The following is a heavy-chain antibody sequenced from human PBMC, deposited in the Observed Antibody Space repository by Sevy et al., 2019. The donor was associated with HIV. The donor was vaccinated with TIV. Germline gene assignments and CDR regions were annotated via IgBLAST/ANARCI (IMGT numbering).Heavy chain of an antibody. V-gene: IGHV3-7*03. CDR2: IKQDGSEK. D-gene: IGHD3-9*01. J-gene: IGHJ2*01. Sequence: GGSLRLSCAASGFTFSSYWMSWVRQAPGKGLEWVANIKQDGSEKYYVDSVKGRFTISRDNAKNSLYLQMNSLRAEDTAVYYCARDLLVRNYWYFDLWGRGTLVTVSS. CDR3: ARDLLVRNYWYFDL. CDR1: GFTFSSYW.